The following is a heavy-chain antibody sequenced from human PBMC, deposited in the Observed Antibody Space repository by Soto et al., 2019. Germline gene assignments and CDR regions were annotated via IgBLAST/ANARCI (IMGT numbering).Heavy chain of an antibody. Sequence: SETLSLTCTVSGGSLSGYYWSWIRQPPGKGLEWIGYMYNTGSTVYNPSFKSRVTISVDTSKSQFSLRLNSVTAADTAVYYCARDLWGYCGTDCYPLDVCAQRTTVPVSS. CDR2: MYNTGST. J-gene: IGHJ6*02. V-gene: IGHV4-59*01. CDR3: ARDLWGYCGTDCYPLDV. CDR1: GGSLSGYY. D-gene: IGHD2-21*02.